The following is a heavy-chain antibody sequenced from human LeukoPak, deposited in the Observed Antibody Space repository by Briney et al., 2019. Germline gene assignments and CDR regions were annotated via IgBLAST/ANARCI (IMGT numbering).Heavy chain of an antibody. CDR1: GFTFSNYW. Sequence: GGSLRLSCAASGFTFSNYWMHWVRQAPGKGLVWVSRINSDGSSRNYADSVKGRFTISRANAKNTLYLQMNSLRAADTAVYYCASASSHRIAAGGDYWGQGTLVTVSS. CDR3: ASASSHRIAAGGDY. D-gene: IGHD6-13*01. J-gene: IGHJ4*02. V-gene: IGHV3-74*01. CDR2: INSDGSSR.